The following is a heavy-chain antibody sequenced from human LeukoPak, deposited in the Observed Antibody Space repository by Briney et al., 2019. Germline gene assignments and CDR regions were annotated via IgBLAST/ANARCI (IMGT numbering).Heavy chain of an antibody. CDR1: GGSFSGYY. Sequence: PSETLSLTCAVYGGSFSGYYWSWIRQPPGKGLEWIGEINHSGGTNYNPSLKSRVTISVDTSKNQFSLKLSSVTAADTAVYYCARSSEGRYYYDSSGYSYYYYYMDVWGKGTTVTISS. J-gene: IGHJ6*03. D-gene: IGHD3-22*01. CDR2: INHSGGT. CDR3: ARSSEGRYYYDSSGYSYYYYYMDV. V-gene: IGHV4-34*01.